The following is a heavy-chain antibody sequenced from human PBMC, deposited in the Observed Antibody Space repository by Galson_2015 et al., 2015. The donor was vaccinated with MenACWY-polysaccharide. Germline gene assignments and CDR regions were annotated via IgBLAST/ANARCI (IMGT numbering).Heavy chain of an antibody. CDR1: GFTFSDYY. D-gene: IGHD3-22*01. Sequence: SLRLSCAASGFTFSDYYMSWIRQAPGKGLEWVSYISSSGSTIYYADSVKGRFTISRDNAKNSLYLQMNSLRAEDTAVYYCARESKYYDYAFDIWGQGTMVTVSS. V-gene: IGHV3-11*01. J-gene: IGHJ3*02. CDR3: ARESKYYDYAFDI. CDR2: ISSSGSTI.